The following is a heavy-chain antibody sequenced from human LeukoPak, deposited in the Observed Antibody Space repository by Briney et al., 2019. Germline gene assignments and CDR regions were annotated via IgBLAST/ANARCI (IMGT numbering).Heavy chain of an antibody. V-gene: IGHV3-20*04. CDR1: GFVFDEHG. J-gene: IGHJ4*02. CDR3: ARAPITSPFYIDY. CDR2: INWSGKST. D-gene: IGHD2-2*01. Sequence: PGGSLRLSCTASGFVFDEHGMTWVRQVPGKGLEWVSGINWSGKSTSYGDPVRGRFTISRDNAKNSLSLQMDSLRAEDTALYYCARAPITSPFYIDYWGQGTLVTVSS.